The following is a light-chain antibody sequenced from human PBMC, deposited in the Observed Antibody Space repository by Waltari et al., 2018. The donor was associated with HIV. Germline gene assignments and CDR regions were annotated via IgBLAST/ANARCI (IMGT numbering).Light chain of an antibody. Sequence: DSQPTQSPSTLSASMGDRVTITCRASQSINIYLNWYQQKPGKAPKLLMYTASSLQSGVPSRFSGSGSGTDFTLTISSLQPEDSATYYCQQSHSNPRTFGHGTKVEIK. J-gene: IGKJ1*01. CDR1: QSINIY. CDR3: QQSHSNPRT. V-gene: IGKV1-39*01. CDR2: TAS.